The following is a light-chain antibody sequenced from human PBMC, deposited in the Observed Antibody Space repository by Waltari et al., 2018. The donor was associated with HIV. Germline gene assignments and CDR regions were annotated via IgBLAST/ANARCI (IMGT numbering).Light chain of an antibody. CDR2: EVL. J-gene: IGLJ3*02. Sequence: QSALTQPAYVSGSPGKSITISCTGTRSDLGSYNLFSWYQQHPGRAPKLLIYEVLKRPSGVSNRFSGSKSGSTASLTISGLQAEDEADYYCSSYAGRNIWLFGGGTKLTV. CDR3: SSYAGRNIWL. V-gene: IGLV2-23*02. CDR1: RSDLGSYNL.